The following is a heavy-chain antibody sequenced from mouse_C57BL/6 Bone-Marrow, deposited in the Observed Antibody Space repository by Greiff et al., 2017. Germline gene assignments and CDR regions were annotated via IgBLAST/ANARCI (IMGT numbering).Heavy chain of an antibody. Sequence: EVQLQQSGPELVKPGASVKMSCKASGYTFTDYNMHWVKQSHGQSLEWIGYINPNNGGTSYNQKFKGKATLTVNKSSSTAYMELRSLTSEDSAVYDCASAELRYPQYYAMDYWGQGTSVTVSS. CDR3: ASAELRYPQYYAMDY. CDR1: GYTFTDYN. D-gene: IGHD1-1*01. CDR2: INPNNGGT. V-gene: IGHV1-22*01. J-gene: IGHJ4*01.